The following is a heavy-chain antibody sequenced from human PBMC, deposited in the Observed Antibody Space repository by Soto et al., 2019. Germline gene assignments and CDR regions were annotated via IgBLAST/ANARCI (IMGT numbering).Heavy chain of an antibody. CDR2: TIQSGST. D-gene: IGHD3-9*01. CDR1: GGSFSGYY. Sequence: PSETLSLTCAVYGGSFSGYYWTWIRQPSGMGLEWIGETIQSGSTNYNPSLKSRVTISVDTSKNQFSLRLTSVTAADTAVYYCGRRVYDVVLTGGYFNSGGRGTLVTVS. V-gene: IGHV4-34*12. J-gene: IGHJ4*02. CDR3: GRRVYDVVLTGGYFNS.